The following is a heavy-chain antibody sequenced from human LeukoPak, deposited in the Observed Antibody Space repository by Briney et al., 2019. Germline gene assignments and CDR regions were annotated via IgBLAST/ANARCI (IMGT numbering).Heavy chain of an antibody. Sequence: SETLSLTCTVSGGSISSGDYYWSWIRQPPGQGLEWIGYIYYSGSTYYNPSLKSRVTISVDTSKNQFSLKLSSVTAADTAVYYCAREVITIFGVVTGLDYWGQGTLVTVSS. J-gene: IGHJ4*02. CDR3: AREVITIFGVVTGLDY. CDR2: IYYSGST. D-gene: IGHD3-3*01. V-gene: IGHV4-30-4*08. CDR1: GGSISSGDYY.